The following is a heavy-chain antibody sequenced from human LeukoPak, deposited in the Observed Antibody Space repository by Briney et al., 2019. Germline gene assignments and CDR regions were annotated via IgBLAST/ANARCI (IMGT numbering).Heavy chain of an antibody. D-gene: IGHD4-23*01. CDR1: GYTFTSYY. CDR2: INPSGGST. V-gene: IGHV1-46*01. Sequence: ASVKVPCKASGYTFTSYYMHWVRQAPGQGLEWMGIINPSGGSTSYAQKFQGRVTMTRDMSTSTDYMELSSLRSEDTAVYYCARDNSVEDTAWWFDPWGQGTLVTVSS. J-gene: IGHJ5*02. CDR3: ARDNSVEDTAWWFDP.